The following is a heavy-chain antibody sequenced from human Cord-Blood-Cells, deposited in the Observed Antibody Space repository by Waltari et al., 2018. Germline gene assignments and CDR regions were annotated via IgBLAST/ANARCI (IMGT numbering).Heavy chain of an antibody. D-gene: IGHD6-6*01. CDR2: TYYRSKWYN. V-gene: IGHV6-1*01. J-gene: IGHJ2*01. Sequence: AISGDSVSSNSAAWNWIRQSPSRGLEWLGRTYYRSKWYNDYAVSVKSRITIIPDTSKNQFSLQLNSVTPEDTAVYYCARGRIAARGNYWYFDLWGRGTLVTVSS. CDR3: ARGRIAARGNYWYFDL. CDR1: GDSVSSNSAA.